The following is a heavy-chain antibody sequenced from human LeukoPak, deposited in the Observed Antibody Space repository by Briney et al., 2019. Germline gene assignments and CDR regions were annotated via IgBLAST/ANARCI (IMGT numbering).Heavy chain of an antibody. V-gene: IGHV4-59*01. CDR3: ARGLGYYDSSVGY. CDR1: GTSISSYY. J-gene: IGHJ4*02. D-gene: IGHD3-22*01. Sequence: SETLSLTCTVSGTSISSYYWSWLRQPPGKGPEWIGYIYYSGSTNYNPSLKSRVTISVDTSKNQFSLKLSSVTAADTAVYYCARGLGYYDSSVGYWGQGTLVTVSS. CDR2: IYYSGST.